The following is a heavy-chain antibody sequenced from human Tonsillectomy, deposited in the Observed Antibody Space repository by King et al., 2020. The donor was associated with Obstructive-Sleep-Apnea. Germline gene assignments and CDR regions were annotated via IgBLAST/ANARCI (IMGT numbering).Heavy chain of an antibody. V-gene: IGHV1-69*09. J-gene: IGHJ4*02. CDR3: ARTNVDTAIPFDF. D-gene: IGHD5-18*01. CDR2: IIPFFNIA. CDR1: GGTFSTYA. Sequence: QLVQSGAEVKKPGSSMKVSCKASGGTFSTYAFSWARQAPGQGLEWMGRIIPFFNIANYAQRFQGRVTITADKSTNTAYMELSSLRSEDTAMYYCARTNVDTAIPFDFWGQGTLVTVSS.